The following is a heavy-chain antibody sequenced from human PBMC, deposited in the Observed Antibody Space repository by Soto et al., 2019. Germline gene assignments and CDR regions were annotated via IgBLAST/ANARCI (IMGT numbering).Heavy chain of an antibody. V-gene: IGHV3-7*03. CDR1: GFTFSDYW. Sequence: EVRLVDSGGGLVQPGGSLRLSCAASGFTFSDYWMSWVRQAPGRGLEWVANIKEDGSVKYYVDSVKGRFTISRDNAKNSLFLHMSSLRVEDTAVDYCALEGYHIPWGSCWGPGTLVTVSS. CDR3: ALEGYHIPWGSC. D-gene: IGHD7-27*01. CDR2: IKEDGSVK. J-gene: IGHJ4*02.